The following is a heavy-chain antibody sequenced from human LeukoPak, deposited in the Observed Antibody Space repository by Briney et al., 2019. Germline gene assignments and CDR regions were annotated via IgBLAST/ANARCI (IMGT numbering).Heavy chain of an antibody. CDR3: ARHPTTWGQLGNNWFDP. CDR1: GGFLSGYY. D-gene: IGHD1-26*01. Sequence: SETLTLTCAVYGGFLSGYYWSWIRQPPGKGLEWIGEINHSGSTNYSPSLKSRVTISVDTSKNQFSLKLSSVSAADTAVYYCARHPTTWGQLGNNWFDPWGQGTLVTVSS. J-gene: IGHJ5*02. CDR2: INHSGST. V-gene: IGHV4-34*01.